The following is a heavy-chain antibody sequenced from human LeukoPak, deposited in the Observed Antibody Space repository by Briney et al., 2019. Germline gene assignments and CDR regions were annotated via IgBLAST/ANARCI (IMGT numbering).Heavy chain of an antibody. CDR2: ISSSSSYI. D-gene: IGHD6-13*01. V-gene: IGHV3-21*01. Sequence: GGSLRLSCAASGFTFSSYSMNWVRQAPGKGLEWVSSISSSSSYIYYADSVKGRFTISRDNAKNSLYLQMNSLRAEDTAVYYCASTGYSSSWYGIMLDYWGQGTLVTVSS. CDR3: ASTGYSSSWYGIMLDY. CDR1: GFTFSSYS. J-gene: IGHJ4*02.